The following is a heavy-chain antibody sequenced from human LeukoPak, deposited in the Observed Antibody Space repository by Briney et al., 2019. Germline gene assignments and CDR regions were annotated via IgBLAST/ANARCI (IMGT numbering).Heavy chain of an antibody. V-gene: IGHV1-69*06. J-gene: IGHJ4*02. Sequence: SVKVSCKASGGTFSSYAISWVRQAPGQGLERMGGIIPIFGTANYAQKFQGRVTMTEDTSTDTAYMELSSLRSEDTAVYYCATVDYYDSSGIDYWGQGTLVTVSS. CDR2: IIPIFGTA. CDR1: GGTFSSYA. D-gene: IGHD3-22*01. CDR3: ATVDYYDSSGIDY.